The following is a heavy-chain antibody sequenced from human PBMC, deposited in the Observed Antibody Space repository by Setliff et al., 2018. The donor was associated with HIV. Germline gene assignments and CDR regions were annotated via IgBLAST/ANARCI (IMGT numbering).Heavy chain of an antibody. V-gene: IGHV4-39*07. CDR1: GGSISAESYS. J-gene: IGHJ6*02. CDR2: INYSGTT. D-gene: IGHD3-10*01. CDR3: ARVSMVRGVIHYYNYGMDV. Sequence: PSETLSLTCTISGGSISAESYSWAWIRQPPGKGLEWIGAINYSGTTYYNPSLQSRVTMAVDTSKNQLSLTLTSMTAADTAVYYCARVSMVRGVIHYYNYGMDVWGQGTTVTVSS.